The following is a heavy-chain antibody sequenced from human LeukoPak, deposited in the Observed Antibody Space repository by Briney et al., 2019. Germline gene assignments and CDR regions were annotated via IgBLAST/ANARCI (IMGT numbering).Heavy chain of an antibody. CDR2: ISYDGSNK. V-gene: IGHV3-30*01. CDR3: ARENVVRQGDSSGYYYDFDWFDP. Sequence: GRSLRLSCAASGFTFSSYAMHWVRQAPGKGLEWVAVISYDGSNKYYADSVKGRFTISRDNSKNTLYLQMNSLRAEDTAVYYCARENVVRQGDSSGYYYDFDWFDPWGQGTLVTVSS. D-gene: IGHD3-22*01. CDR1: GFTFSSYA. J-gene: IGHJ5*02.